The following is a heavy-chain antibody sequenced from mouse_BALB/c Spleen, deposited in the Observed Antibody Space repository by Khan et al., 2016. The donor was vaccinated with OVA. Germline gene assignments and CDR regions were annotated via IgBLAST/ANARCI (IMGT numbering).Heavy chain of an antibody. CDR2: ISYSGST. Sequence: EVQLVESGPGLVKPSQSLSLTCTVTGYSITSDYAWNWIRQFPGNKLEWMGYISYSGSTTYNPSLKSRISITRDTSKEQFFLQLKSVTSEDTATYYCASELGRYYALDYWGQGTSVTVSS. V-gene: IGHV3-2*02. D-gene: IGHD4-1*01. J-gene: IGHJ4*01. CDR3: ASELGRYYALDY. CDR1: GYSITSDYA.